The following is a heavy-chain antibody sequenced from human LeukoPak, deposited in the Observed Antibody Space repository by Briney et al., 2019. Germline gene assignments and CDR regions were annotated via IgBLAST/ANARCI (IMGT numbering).Heavy chain of an antibody. V-gene: IGHV1-2*02. CDR2: INPNSGGT. J-gene: IGHJ4*02. CDR1: RATFSNYA. CDR3: ASFAYDILTGYYFDY. Sequence: GSSVKVSCKASRATFSNYAISWVRQAPGQGLEWMGWINPNSGGTNYAQKFQGRVTMTRDTSISTAYMELSRLRSDDTAVYYCASFAYDILTGYYFDYWGQGTLVTVSS. D-gene: IGHD3-9*01.